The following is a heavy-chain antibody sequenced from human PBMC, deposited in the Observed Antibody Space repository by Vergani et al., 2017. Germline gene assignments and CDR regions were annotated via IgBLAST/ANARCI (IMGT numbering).Heavy chain of an antibody. Sequence: QVQLVQSGAEVKKPGASVKVSCKASGYTFTSYYMHWVRQAPGQGLEWMGIINPSGGSTSYAQKFQGRVTMTTDTSTSTAYMELRSLRSDDTAVFYCARDREDYNSSWFYYAMDVWGQGTTVTVSS. CDR3: ARDREDYNSSWFYYAMDV. CDR1: GYTFTSYY. J-gene: IGHJ6*02. D-gene: IGHD6-13*01. CDR2: INPSGGST. V-gene: IGHV1-46*01.